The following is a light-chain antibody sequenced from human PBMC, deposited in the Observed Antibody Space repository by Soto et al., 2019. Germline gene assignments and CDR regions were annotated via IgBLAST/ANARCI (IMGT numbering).Light chain of an antibody. Sequence: IQMTRSPSAMSASVGDRVTITCRASQGISCYLAWFQQEPGQVPKRLSYGTASLQRGVPSMFSGTGFGTEFTLTISRLQPEDFATYYGLQHNSYPPTCGQGTRLEIK. CDR3: LQHNSYPPT. V-gene: IGKV1-17*03. J-gene: IGKJ5*01. CDR2: GTA. CDR1: QGISCY.